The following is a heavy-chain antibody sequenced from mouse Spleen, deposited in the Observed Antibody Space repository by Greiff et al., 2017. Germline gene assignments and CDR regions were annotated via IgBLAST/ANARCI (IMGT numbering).Heavy chain of an antibody. D-gene: IGHD2-4*01. V-gene: IGHV5-9-3*01. CDR1: GFTFSSYA. Sequence: EVQVVESGGGLVKPGGSLKLSCAASGFTFSSYAMSWVRQTPEKRLEWVATISSGGSYTYYPDSVKGRFTISRDNAKNTLYLQMSSLRSEDTAMYYCARQVSTMITTGYAMDYWGQGTSVTVSS. J-gene: IGHJ4*01. CDR2: ISSGGSYT. CDR3: ARQVSTMITTGYAMDY.